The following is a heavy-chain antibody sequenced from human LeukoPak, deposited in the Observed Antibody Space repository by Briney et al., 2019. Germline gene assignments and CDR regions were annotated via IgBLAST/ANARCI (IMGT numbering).Heavy chain of an antibody. CDR1: GFSFSTYG. V-gene: IGHV3-33*01. D-gene: IGHD3/OR15-3a*01. CDR2: IWNAGTNT. CDR3: ARHLDWSFDY. J-gene: IGHJ4*02. Sequence: GGSLRLSCAASGFSFSTYGMHWVRQAPGKGLEWVALIWNAGTNTYYADSVKGRFTISRDNSKNTLYLQMSSLRAEDTAVYYCARHLDWSFDYWGQGTLVTVSS.